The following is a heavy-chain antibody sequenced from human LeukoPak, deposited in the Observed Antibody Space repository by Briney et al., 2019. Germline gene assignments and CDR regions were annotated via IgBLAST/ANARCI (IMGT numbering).Heavy chain of an antibody. CDR3: AKYYYDSSGYYITPPARAPDY. V-gene: IGHV3-23*01. CDR1: GFTFSSYA. D-gene: IGHD3-22*01. CDR2: ISGGGVST. Sequence: PGGSLRLSCVASGFTFSSYAMTWVRQAPGKGLQWVSAISGGGVSTYYADSVKGRFTISRDNSKNTLYLQMNSLRAEDTAVYYCAKYYYDSSGYYITPPARAPDYWGQGTLVTVSS. J-gene: IGHJ4*02.